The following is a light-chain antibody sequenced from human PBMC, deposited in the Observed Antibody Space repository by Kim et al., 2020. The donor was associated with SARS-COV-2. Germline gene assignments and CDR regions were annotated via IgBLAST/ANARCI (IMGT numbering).Light chain of an antibody. V-gene: IGLV2-11*01. Sequence: QSVLTQPRSVSGSPGQSVTISCTGTSSDVGPYNYVSWYQQHPGKAPKVMIYDVSERPSGVPDRFSGSKSGNTASLTISGLQAEDEADYYCNSYAGSYTWLFGGGTQLTVL. J-gene: IGLJ3*02. CDR1: SSDVGPYNY. CDR2: DVS. CDR3: NSYAGSYTWL.